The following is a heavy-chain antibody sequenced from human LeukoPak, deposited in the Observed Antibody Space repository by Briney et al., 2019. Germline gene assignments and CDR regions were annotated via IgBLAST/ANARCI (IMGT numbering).Heavy chain of an antibody. CDR1: GGSISTYY. CDR3: VRGAGWLPDY. D-gene: IGHD5-24*01. Sequence: PSETLSLTCTVSGGSISTYYWSWIRQPPGKGLEWIGYIYYSGSTNYNPSLKSRVTISADTSKSQCSLKLSSVTAADTAVYYCVRGAGWLPDYWGQGTLVTVSS. CDR2: IYYSGST. V-gene: IGHV4-59*01. J-gene: IGHJ4*02.